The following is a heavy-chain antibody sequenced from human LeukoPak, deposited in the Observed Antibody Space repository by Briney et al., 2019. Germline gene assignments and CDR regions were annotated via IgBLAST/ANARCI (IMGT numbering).Heavy chain of an antibody. CDR1: GYIFASYY. Sequence: GASVKVSCKASGYIFASYYMHWVRQAPGQGLEWMGRINPSGGNTIYAQRFQGRVTMTRDTSTSTVHMELSSLRSEDTAVYYCARGVHYGMDVWGQGTTVAVSS. D-gene: IGHD6-6*01. CDR2: INPSGGNT. V-gene: IGHV1-46*01. CDR3: ARGVHYGMDV. J-gene: IGHJ6*02.